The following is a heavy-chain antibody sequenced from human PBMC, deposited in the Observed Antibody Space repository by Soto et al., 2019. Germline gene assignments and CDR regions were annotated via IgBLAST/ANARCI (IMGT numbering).Heavy chain of an antibody. CDR1: GFTFSSYA. CDR3: AKSDYYGSGSYRPLFDP. Sequence: PGGSLRLSCAASGFTFSSYAMNWVRQAPGKGLEWVSAISGSGGRTYYADSVKGRFTISRDNSKNTLYLQMNSLRAEDTAVYYCAKSDYYGSGSYRPLFDPWGQGTLVTVSS. V-gene: IGHV3-23*01. D-gene: IGHD3-10*01. CDR2: ISGSGGRT. J-gene: IGHJ5*02.